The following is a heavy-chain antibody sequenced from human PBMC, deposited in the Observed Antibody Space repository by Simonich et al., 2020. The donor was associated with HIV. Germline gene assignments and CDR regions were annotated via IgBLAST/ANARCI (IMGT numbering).Heavy chain of an antibody. CDR1: GGSLRGYY. CDR2: INHSGIT. V-gene: IGHV4-34*01. D-gene: IGHD3-3*01. CDR3: ARRDRELILYFDY. Sequence: QVQLQQWGAGLLKPSETLSLTCAVYGGSLRGYYWSGIRQPPGKGLGWIGEINHSGITNYKSSLNSRATISVDKSKNQFSLKLSSVTAADTAIYYCARRDRELILYFDYWGQGNLVTVSS. J-gene: IGHJ4*02.